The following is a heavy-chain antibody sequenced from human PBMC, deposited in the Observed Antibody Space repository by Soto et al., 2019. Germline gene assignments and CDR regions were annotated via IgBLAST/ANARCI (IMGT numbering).Heavy chain of an antibody. V-gene: IGHV3-23*01. CDR3: ASRSSGWYFDY. CDR1: GFTFSSYA. J-gene: IGHJ4*02. CDR2: ISGSGDST. Sequence: EVQLLESGGGLVQPGGSLRLSCAASGFTFSSYAMNWVRQAPGKGLEWVSVISGSGDSTYHADSVKGRFTISRDNSKNTLYRQMNSLRADDTAVYYCASRSSGWYFDYWGQGTLVTVSS. D-gene: IGHD6-19*01.